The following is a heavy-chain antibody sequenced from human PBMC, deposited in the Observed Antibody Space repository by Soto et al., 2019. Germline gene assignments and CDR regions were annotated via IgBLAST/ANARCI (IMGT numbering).Heavy chain of an antibody. Sequence: GGSLRLSCAASGFTFDDYAMHWVRQAPGKGLEWVSGISWNSGSIGYADSVKGRFTISRDNAKNSLYLQMNSLRAEDTALYYCAKDSHRGGYYYGSGKFDPWGQGTLVTVSS. V-gene: IGHV3-9*01. D-gene: IGHD3-10*01. J-gene: IGHJ5*02. CDR2: ISWNSGSI. CDR1: GFTFDDYA. CDR3: AKDSHRGGYYYGSGKFDP.